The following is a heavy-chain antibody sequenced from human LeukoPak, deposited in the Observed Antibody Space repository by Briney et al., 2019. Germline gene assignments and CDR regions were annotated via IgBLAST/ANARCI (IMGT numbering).Heavy chain of an antibody. Sequence: ASVKVSCKASGYTFTSYYMHWVRQAPGQGLEWMGIINPSGGSTSYAQKFQGRVTMTRDTSTSTVYMELSSLRSEDTAVYYCAREGGPWFGELGTNWFDPWGQGTLVTVSS. V-gene: IGHV1-46*01. CDR3: AREGGPWFGELGTNWFDP. J-gene: IGHJ5*02. CDR2: INPSGGST. D-gene: IGHD3-10*01. CDR1: GYTFTSYY.